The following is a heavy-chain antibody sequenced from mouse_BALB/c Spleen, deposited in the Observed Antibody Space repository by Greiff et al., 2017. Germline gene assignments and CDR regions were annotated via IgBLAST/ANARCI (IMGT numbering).Heavy chain of an antibody. V-gene: IGHV14-3*02. CDR3: AREVRRYFDV. D-gene: IGHD2-14*01. CDR2: IDPANGNT. Sequence: EVKLQESGAELVKPGASVKLSCTASGFNIKDTYMHWVKQRPEQGLEWIGRIDPANGNTKYDPKFQGKATITADTSSNTAYLQLSSLTSEDTAVYYCAREVRRYFDVWGAGTTVTVSS. J-gene: IGHJ1*01. CDR1: GFNIKDTY.